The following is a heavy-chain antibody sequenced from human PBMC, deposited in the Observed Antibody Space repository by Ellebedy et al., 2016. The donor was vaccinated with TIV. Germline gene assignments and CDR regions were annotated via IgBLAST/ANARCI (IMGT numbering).Heavy chain of an antibody. Sequence: GGSLRLXCVASGLIFSNYAVHWVRQAPGKGLEWVAVISYDGTNKYYTDSVEGRFTISRDNSNNTVYLQMNSLRAEDMAIYYCARRGRGTVGFDNWGQGTLVTVSS. D-gene: IGHD1-7*01. CDR3: ARRGRGTVGFDN. V-gene: IGHV3-30*04. CDR1: GLIFSNYA. J-gene: IGHJ4*02. CDR2: ISYDGTNK.